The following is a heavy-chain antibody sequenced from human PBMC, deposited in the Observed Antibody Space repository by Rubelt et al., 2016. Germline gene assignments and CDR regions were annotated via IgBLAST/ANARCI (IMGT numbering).Heavy chain of an antibody. CDR3: ARIRGGNSRHYYFDY. V-gene: IGHV2-70*15. D-gene: IGHD4-23*01. CDR1: GFSLSTSGMC. J-gene: IGHJ4*02. Sequence: QVTLRESGPALVKPTQTLTQTCTFSGFSLSTSGMCVSWIRQPPGKALEWLARIDWDDDKYYSTSLKTRLTISKDTSKNQVVLTMTNMDPVDTATYYCARIRGGNSRHYYFDYWGQGTLVTVSS. CDR2: IDWDDDK.